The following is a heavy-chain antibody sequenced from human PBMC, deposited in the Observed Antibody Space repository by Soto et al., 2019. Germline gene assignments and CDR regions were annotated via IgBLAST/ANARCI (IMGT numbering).Heavy chain of an antibody. D-gene: IGHD6-13*01. CDR3: ARGIAAAE. J-gene: IGHJ4*02. CDR1: GFTFSDSY. CDR2: ISNSGSTI. V-gene: IGHV3-11*01. Sequence: GGSLRLSCAASGFTFSDSYMSWIRQAPGKGLEWISYISNSGSTIHYADSVKGRFTISRDNAKNSLYLQMHSLRADDTAVYYCARGIAAAEWGQGTLGTVSS.